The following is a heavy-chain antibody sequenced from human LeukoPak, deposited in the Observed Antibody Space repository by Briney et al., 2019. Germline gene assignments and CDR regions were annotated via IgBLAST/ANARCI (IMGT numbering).Heavy chain of an antibody. CDR2: INPNSGGT. CDR3: ARDLSTAKYYDFWSGYYGVDY. V-gene: IGHV1-2*02. J-gene: IGHJ4*02. Sequence: ASVTVSCKASGYTFTGYYMHWVRQAPGQGLEWMGWINPNSGGTNYAQKFQGRVTMTRDTSISTAYMELSRLRSDDTAVYYCARDLSTAKYYDFWSGYYGVDYWGQGTLVTVSS. D-gene: IGHD3-3*01. CDR1: GYTFTGYY.